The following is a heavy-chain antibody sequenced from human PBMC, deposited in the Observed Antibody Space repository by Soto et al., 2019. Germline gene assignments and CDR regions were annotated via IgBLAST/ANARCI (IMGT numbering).Heavy chain of an antibody. J-gene: IGHJ6*02. Sequence: QVQLVESGGGVVQPGRSLRLSCAASGFSFRNYAMHWVRQAPGKGLEWVAVISYDGSYKYYADSVKGRFTISRDNSKNTLYLQMNSLRAEDTAVYYGAKDLCSSSSCYYNYGLDVWGQGTTVTVSS. D-gene: IGHD2-2*01. CDR2: ISYDGSYK. CDR3: AKDLCSSSSCYYNYGLDV. V-gene: IGHV3-30*18. CDR1: GFSFRNYA.